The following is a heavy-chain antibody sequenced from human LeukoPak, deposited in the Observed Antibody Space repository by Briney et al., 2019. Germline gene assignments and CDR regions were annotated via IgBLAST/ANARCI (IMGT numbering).Heavy chain of an antibody. J-gene: IGHJ4*02. CDR3: ARGHSSSWTKHQLFDY. D-gene: IGHD6-13*01. Sequence: SETLSLTCAVYGGSFSGYYWSWIRPPPGKGLEWIGEINHSGSTNYNPSLKSRVTISVDTSKNQFSLKLSSVTAADTAVYYCARGHSSSWTKHQLFDYWGQGTLVTVSS. CDR2: INHSGST. CDR1: GGSFSGYY. V-gene: IGHV4-34*01.